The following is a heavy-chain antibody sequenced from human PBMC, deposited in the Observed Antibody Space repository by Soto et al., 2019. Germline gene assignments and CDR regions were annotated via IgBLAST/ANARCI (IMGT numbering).Heavy chain of an antibody. J-gene: IGHJ5*02. CDR2: IYYSGST. D-gene: IGHD3-10*01. Sequence: SETLSLTCTFSGGSISSYYWSWIRQPTGKGLEWIGYIYYSGSTNYSPSLKSRVTISVDTSKNQFFLKLSSVTAADTAVYYCARHDYFGSGSYYLGVERTWFDPWGQGTLVTSPQ. CDR3: ARHDYFGSGSYYLGVERTWFDP. CDR1: GGSISSYY. V-gene: IGHV4-59*08.